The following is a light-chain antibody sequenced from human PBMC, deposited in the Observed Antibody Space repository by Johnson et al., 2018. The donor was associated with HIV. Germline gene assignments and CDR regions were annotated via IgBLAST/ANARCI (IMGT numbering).Light chain of an antibody. V-gene: IGLV1-51*02. CDR1: SSNIGTNY. J-gene: IGLJ1*01. CDR3: GTWDSSLSVFYV. CDR2: ENN. Sequence: QSVLTQPPSVSAAPGQKVNISCSGSSSNIGTNYVSWYQQLPGTAPKLLIYENNKRPSGIPDRFSGSKSGPSATLAINGLQTGDEADYYCGTWDSSLSVFYVFGTGTKVTVL.